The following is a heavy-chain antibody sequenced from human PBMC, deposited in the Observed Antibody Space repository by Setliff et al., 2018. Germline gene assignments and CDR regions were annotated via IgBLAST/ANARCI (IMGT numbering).Heavy chain of an antibody. CDR3: AVTSLAVAGTDAFDF. V-gene: IGHV1-69*10. D-gene: IGHD6-19*01. J-gene: IGHJ3*01. CDR1: GGTFSSYA. CDR2: IIPILGIAI. Sequence: ASVKVSCKASGGTFSSYAISWVRQAPGQGLEWMGGIIPILGIAIFYADSVKGRFTISRDNAKNSLYLQMDSLRPEDTAVYYCAVTSLAVAGTDAFDFWGQGSMVTVSS.